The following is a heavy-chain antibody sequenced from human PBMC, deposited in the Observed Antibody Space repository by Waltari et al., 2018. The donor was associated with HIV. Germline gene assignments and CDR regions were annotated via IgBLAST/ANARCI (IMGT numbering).Heavy chain of an antibody. CDR1: GGSISSSSYY. V-gene: IGHV4-39*07. J-gene: IGHJ4*02. CDR2: IYYSGST. Sequence: SGPGLVKPSETLSLTCTVSGGSISSSSYYWGWIRQPPGKGLEWIGSIYYSGSTYYNPSLKSRVTISVDTSKNQFSLKLSSVTAADTAVYYCARTTYYYGSGSYYNAVIIDYWGQGTLVTVSS. CDR3: ARTTYYYGSGSYYNAVIIDY. D-gene: IGHD3-10*01.